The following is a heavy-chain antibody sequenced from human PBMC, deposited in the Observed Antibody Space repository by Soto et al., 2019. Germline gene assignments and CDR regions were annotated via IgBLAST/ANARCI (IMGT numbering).Heavy chain of an antibody. J-gene: IGHJ6*02. D-gene: IGHD4-17*01. CDR1: GFTFSSYA. CDR3: AKDLNRLQGDYGYYYYYGMDV. Sequence: EVQLLESGGGLVQPGGSLRLSCAAFGFTFSSYAMSWVRQAPGKGLEWVSAISGSGGSTYYADSVKGRFTISRDNSKNTLYLQMNSLRAEDTAVYYCAKDLNRLQGDYGYYYYYGMDVWGQGTTVTVSS. V-gene: IGHV3-23*01. CDR2: ISGSGGST.